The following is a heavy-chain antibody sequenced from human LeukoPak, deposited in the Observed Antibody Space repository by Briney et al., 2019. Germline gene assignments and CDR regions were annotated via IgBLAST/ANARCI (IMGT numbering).Heavy chain of an antibody. V-gene: IGHV4-34*01. CDR3: ARSHSSGWTPFDY. CDR2: INHSGST. Sequence: SETLSLTCAVYGGSFSGYYWSWIRQPPGKGLEWIGEINHSGSTNYNPSLKSRVTISVDTSKNQFSLKLRSVTAADTAVYYCARSHSSGWTPFDYWGQGTLVTVSS. D-gene: IGHD6-19*01. J-gene: IGHJ4*02. CDR1: GGSFSGYY.